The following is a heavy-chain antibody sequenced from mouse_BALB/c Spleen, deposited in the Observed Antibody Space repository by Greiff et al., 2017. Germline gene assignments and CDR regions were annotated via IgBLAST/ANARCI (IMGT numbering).Heavy chain of an antibody. CDR3: ARYMDY. V-gene: IGHV3-6*02. J-gene: IGHJ4*01. Sequence: EVQRVESGPGLVKPSQSLSLTCSVTGYSITSGYYWNWIRQFPGNKLEWMGYISYDGSNNYNPSLKNRISITRDTSKNQFFLKLNSVTTEDTATYYCARYMDYWGQGTSVTVSS. CDR2: ISYDGSN. CDR1: GYSITSGYY.